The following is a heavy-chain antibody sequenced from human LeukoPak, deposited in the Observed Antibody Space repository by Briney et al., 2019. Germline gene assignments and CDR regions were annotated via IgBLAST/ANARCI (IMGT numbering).Heavy chain of an antibody. Sequence: PGGSLRLSCAASGFTFSNYAMRWVRQAPGKGLEWVSGISGSGDSTYCADSVKGRFTISRDNSKNTLYLQMNSLRAEDTAVYYCAELGITMIGGVWGKGTTVTISS. CDR3: AELGITMIGGV. CDR1: GFTFSNYA. D-gene: IGHD3-10*02. CDR2: ISGSGDST. V-gene: IGHV3-23*01. J-gene: IGHJ6*04.